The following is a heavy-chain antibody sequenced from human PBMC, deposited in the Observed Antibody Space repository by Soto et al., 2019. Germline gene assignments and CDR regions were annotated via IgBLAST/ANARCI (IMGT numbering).Heavy chain of an antibody. J-gene: IGHJ6*02. CDR3: ARGLVTVVTLGYYYGMDV. CDR1: GGTFSSYA. V-gene: IGHV1-69*13. D-gene: IGHD2-21*02. Sequence: SVKVSCKASGGTFSSYAISWVRQAPGQGLEWMGGIIPIFGTANYAQKFQGRVTITADESTSTAYMELSSLRSEDTAVYYCARGLVTVVTLGYYYGMDVWGQGTTVTVPS. CDR2: IIPIFGTA.